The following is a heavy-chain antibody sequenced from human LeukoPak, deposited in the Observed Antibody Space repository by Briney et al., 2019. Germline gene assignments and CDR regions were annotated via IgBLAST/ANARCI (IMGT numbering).Heavy chain of an antibody. CDR2: IYSGDSDT. J-gene: IGHJ4*02. CDR1: GYSFTSYW. CDR3: ARHETGPYFDY. D-gene: IGHD1-1*01. Sequence: AGESLKISCNVSGYSFTSYWIGWVRQMPGKGLECMGIIYSGDSDTRYSPSFQGQVTISADKSISTAYLQWSSLKASDTAMYYCARHETGPYFDYWGQGTLVTVSS. V-gene: IGHV5-51*01.